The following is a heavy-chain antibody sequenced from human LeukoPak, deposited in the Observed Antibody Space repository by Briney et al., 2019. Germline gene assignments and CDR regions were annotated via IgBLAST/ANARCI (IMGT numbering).Heavy chain of an antibody. CDR1: GFTVSSNY. CDR2: ISGSGGST. D-gene: IGHD3-22*01. V-gene: IGHV3-23*01. Sequence: GGSLRLSCAASGFTVSSNYMSWVRQAPGKGLEWVSAISGSGGSTYYADSVKGRFTISRDNSKNTLYLQMNSLRAEDTAVYYCANMYYYDSSGSFDYWGQGTLVTVSS. CDR3: ANMYYYDSSGSFDY. J-gene: IGHJ4*02.